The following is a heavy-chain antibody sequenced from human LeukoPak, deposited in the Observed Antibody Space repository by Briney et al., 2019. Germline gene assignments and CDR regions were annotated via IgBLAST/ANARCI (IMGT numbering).Heavy chain of an antibody. J-gene: IGHJ5*02. CDR1: GYTLTNYY. D-gene: IGHD5-18*01. Sequence: ASVKVSCKASGYTLTNYYIHWVRQATGQGLEWMGWMNPNSSNTGYAQKFQGRVTMTRNTSISTAYMELSSLRSEDTAVYYCARETSTAMAPWGQGTLVTVSS. V-gene: IGHV1-8*01. CDR2: MNPNSSNT. CDR3: ARETSTAMAP.